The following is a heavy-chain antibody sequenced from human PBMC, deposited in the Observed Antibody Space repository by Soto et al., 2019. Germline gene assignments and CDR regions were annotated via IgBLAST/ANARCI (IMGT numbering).Heavy chain of an antibody. V-gene: IGHV2-5*01. CDR1: GFSLSTSGVG. CDR3: AHCYYYDSSGYQPPWWYFDL. D-gene: IGHD3-22*01. CDR2: IYWNDDK. Sequence: QITLKESGPTLVKPTQTLTLTCTFSGFSLSTSGVGVGCIRQPPGKALEWLALIYWNDDKRYSPSLKIRLTITNDTSKHQVVLTMTNIDPVDTATYYCAHCYYYDSSGYQPPWWYFDLWGRVTLVTVSS. J-gene: IGHJ2*01.